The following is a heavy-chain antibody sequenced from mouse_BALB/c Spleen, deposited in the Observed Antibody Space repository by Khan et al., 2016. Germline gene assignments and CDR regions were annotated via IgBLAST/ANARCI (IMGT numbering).Heavy chain of an antibody. CDR2: IWTGGGT. Sequence: QVQLLESGPGLVAPSQSLSITCTVSGFSLTSYDISWIRQPPGKGLEWLGVIWTGGGTNYNSAFMSRLSISKDNSKSQVFLNMNSLQTDDTAIYXCVRDRYAYWGQGTLVTVSA. D-gene: IGHD2-14*01. CDR1: GFSLTSYD. J-gene: IGHJ3*01. V-gene: IGHV2-9-2*01. CDR3: VRDRYAY.